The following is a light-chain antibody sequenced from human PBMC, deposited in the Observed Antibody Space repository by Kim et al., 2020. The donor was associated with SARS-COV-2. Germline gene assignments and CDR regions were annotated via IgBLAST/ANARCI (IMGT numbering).Light chain of an antibody. CDR1: SSNIGAGYD. CDR3: QSYDNSLSAYV. Sequence: RVTISCTGNSSNIGAGYDENWHQEFPETASRLLMFGKHIRPSGVSGRFSGYKSGTAASLAITGLQADDEATYYCQSYDNSLSAYVFGTGPEVTVL. J-gene: IGLJ1*01. CDR2: GKH. V-gene: IGLV1-40*01.